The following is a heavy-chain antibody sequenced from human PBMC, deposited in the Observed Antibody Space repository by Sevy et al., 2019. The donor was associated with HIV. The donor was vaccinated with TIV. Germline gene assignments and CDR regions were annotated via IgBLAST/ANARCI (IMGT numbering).Heavy chain of an antibody. D-gene: IGHD3-22*01. V-gene: IGHV3-73*01. CDR1: GFTFSGSA. J-gene: IGHJ3*02. CDR2: IRSKANSYAK. CDR3: TRHGPDYYDSSGYAFDI. Sequence: GGSLRLSCAASGFTFSGSAMHWVRQASGKGLEWVGRIRSKANSYAKAYAASVKGRFTISRDDSKNTAYLQMNSLKTEDTAVYYCTRHGPDYYDSSGYAFDIWGQGTMVTVSS.